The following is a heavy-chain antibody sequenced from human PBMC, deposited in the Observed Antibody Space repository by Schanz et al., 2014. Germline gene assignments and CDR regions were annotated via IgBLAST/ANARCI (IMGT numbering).Heavy chain of an antibody. CDR3: AKDGPGGSGSYSADGGMDV. V-gene: IGHV3-21*02. CDR2: ISSRSSHI. CDR1: GFTASSHS. D-gene: IGHD3-10*01. Sequence: EVQLVETGGGLVKPGGSLRLSCGVSGFTASSHSMNWVRQAPGKGLEWVSSISSRSSHIYYADSVKGRFTVSRDNAKNSVYLQMNGLRVEDTAVYYCAKDGPGGSGSYSADGGMDVWGQGTTVTVSS. J-gene: IGHJ6*02.